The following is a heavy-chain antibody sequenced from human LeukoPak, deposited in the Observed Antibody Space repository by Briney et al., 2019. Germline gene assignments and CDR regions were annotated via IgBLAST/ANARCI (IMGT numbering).Heavy chain of an antibody. CDR2: ISGSGDTT. D-gene: IGHD3-10*01. CDR1: GFTFSSYA. J-gene: IGHJ4*02. CDR3: AKAFKGGSGSYYFDY. Sequence: GGSLRLSCAASGFTFSSYAMSWVRQAPGKGLEWVSTISGSGDTTYYADSVKGRFTISRDNSKNTLYLQMNSLRAEDTAVYYCAKAFKGGSGSYYFDYWGQGTLVTVSS. V-gene: IGHV3-23*01.